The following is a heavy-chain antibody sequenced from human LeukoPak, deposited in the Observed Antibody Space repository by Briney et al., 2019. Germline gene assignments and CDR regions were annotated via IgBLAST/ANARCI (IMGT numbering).Heavy chain of an antibody. Sequence: GGSLRLSCATSGFTSSSYAMHWVRQAPGKGLEWVAFISHDDGSSKYYADSVKGRFTISRDNSKNTLYLQMSSLRGEDTAVYYCARDRPWFDPWGQGTLVTVSS. D-gene: IGHD6-6*01. CDR2: ISHDDGSSK. J-gene: IGHJ5*02. CDR3: ARDRPWFDP. CDR1: GFTSSSYA. V-gene: IGHV3-30*04.